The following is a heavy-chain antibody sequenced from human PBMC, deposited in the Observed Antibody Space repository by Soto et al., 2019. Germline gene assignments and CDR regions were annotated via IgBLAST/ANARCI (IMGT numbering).Heavy chain of an antibody. V-gene: IGHV3-23*01. D-gene: IGHD2-15*01. CDR1: GFTFSSYA. CDR2: ISGSGGST. J-gene: IGHJ4*02. CDR3: AKDRAGYCSGGSCYEAY. Sequence: SGFTFSSYAMSWVRQAPGKWLAWVSAISGSGGSTYYADSVKGRFTISRDNSKNTLYLQMNSLRAEDTAVYYCAKDRAGYCSGGSCYEAYWGQGTLVTVSS.